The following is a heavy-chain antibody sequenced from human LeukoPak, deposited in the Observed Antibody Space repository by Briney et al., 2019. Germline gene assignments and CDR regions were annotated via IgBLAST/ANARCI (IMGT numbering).Heavy chain of an antibody. CDR3: TKSIMIVVVVPDY. V-gene: IGHV3-49*03. Sequence: GRSLRLSCTASGFTFGDYAMSWFRQAPGKGLEWVGFIRSKAYGGTTEYAASVKGRFTISRDDSKSIAYLQMNSLKTEDTAVYYCTKSIMIVVVVPDYWGQGTLVTVSS. J-gene: IGHJ4*02. D-gene: IGHD3-22*01. CDR1: GFTFGDYA. CDR2: IRSKAYGGTT.